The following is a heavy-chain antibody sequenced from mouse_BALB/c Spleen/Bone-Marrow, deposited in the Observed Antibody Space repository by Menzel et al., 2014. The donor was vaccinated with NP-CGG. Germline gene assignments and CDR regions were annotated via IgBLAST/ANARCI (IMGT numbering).Heavy chain of an antibody. V-gene: IGHV2-6-7*01. Sequence: VHLVESGPGLVAPSQSLSITCTVSGFSLTAYGLNWVRQPPGKGLEWLGVIWGDGSTDYNSALKSRLRISKGNSKSQVFLKMNSLQTDDTARYYCARGSLLYYGGSYWYFDVWGAGTTVTVSS. CDR3: ARGSLLYYGGSYWYFDV. CDR1: GFSLTAYG. CDR2: IWGDGST. J-gene: IGHJ1*01. D-gene: IGHD1-1*01.